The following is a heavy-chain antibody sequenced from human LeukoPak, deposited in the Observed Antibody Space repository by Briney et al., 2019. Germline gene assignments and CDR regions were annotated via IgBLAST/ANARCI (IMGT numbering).Heavy chain of an antibody. V-gene: IGHV3-33*01. CDR2: IWYDGGNN. CDR3: VRDRVALLLFYY. D-gene: IGHD1-26*01. J-gene: IGHJ4*02. CDR1: GFTFRNHD. Sequence: PGRSLRLSCAASGFTFRNHDMHRLRQAPGKGLEWVAIIWYDGGNNYYADYVNGRITISRDNFNNPLFLQMYSLRCEYTAVYYWVRDRVALLLFYYWGQGTLVTGSS.